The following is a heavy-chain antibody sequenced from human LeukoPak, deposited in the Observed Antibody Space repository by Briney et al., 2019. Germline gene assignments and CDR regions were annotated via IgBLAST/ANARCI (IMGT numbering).Heavy chain of an antibody. Sequence: GGSLRLTCAATGFTFSNYGMTWVRQAPEKGLEWVSSISGSGHSTYYADSVKGRFTISRDNSKNTLYLQMNSLRAEDTAVYYCAKAISGYGSSWGQGTLVTVSS. CDR1: GFTFSNYG. V-gene: IGHV3-23*01. CDR2: ISGSGHST. J-gene: IGHJ4*02. D-gene: IGHD6-13*01. CDR3: AKAISGYGSS.